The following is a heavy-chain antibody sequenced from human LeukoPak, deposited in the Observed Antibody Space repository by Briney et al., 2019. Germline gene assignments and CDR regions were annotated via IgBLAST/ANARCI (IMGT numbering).Heavy chain of an antibody. V-gene: IGHV1-69*01. CDR3: AREGGRILRYFDWLLGYFDY. Sequence: SVKSSCKASGGTFSSYAISWVRQAPGQGLEWMGGLIPIFGTANYAQKFQGRVTITADESTSTAYMELSSLRSEDTAVYYCAREGGRILRYFDWLLGYFDYWGQGTLVTVSS. CDR1: GGTFSSYA. J-gene: IGHJ4*02. CDR2: LIPIFGTA. D-gene: IGHD3-9*01.